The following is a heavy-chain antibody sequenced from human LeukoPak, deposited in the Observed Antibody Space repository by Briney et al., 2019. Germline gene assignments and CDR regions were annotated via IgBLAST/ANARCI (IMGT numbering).Heavy chain of an antibody. CDR1: GFTFSSYA. CDR3: AKAGYDFWSGYYTDY. Sequence: GVSLRLACAASGFTFSSYAMSWVRQAPGKGLELVSAISGSGGSTYYADSVKGRFTISRDNSKNTLYLQMNSLRAEDTAVYYCAKAGYDFWSGYYTDYWGQGTLVTVSS. V-gene: IGHV3-23*01. CDR2: ISGSGGST. J-gene: IGHJ4*02. D-gene: IGHD3-3*01.